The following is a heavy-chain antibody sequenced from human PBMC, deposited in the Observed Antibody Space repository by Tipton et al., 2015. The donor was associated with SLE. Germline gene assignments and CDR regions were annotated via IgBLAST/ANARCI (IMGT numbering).Heavy chain of an antibody. CDR2: INHSGST. CDR1: GGSFSGYY. D-gene: IGHD2-8*01. V-gene: IGHV4-34*01. J-gene: IGHJ5*02. CDR3: ARVLMVYALYSSGWFGP. Sequence: LRLSCAVYGGSFSGYYWSWIRQPPGKGLEWIGEINHSGSTNYNPSLKSRVTISVDTSKNQFSLKLSSVTAADTAVYYCARVLMVYALYSSGWFGPWGQGTLVTASS.